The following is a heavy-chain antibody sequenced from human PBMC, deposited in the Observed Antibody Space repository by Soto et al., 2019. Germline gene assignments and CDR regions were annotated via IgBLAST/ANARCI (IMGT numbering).Heavy chain of an antibody. Sequence: SETLSLTCTVSGGSISSYYWSWIRQPPGKGLEWIGYIYYSGSTNYNPSLKSRVTISVDTSKNQFSLKLSSVTAADTAVYYCARGYYDFWSGYYTSPGHFDYWGQGTLVTVSS. CDR1: GGSISSYY. CDR2: IYYSGST. D-gene: IGHD3-3*01. V-gene: IGHV4-59*08. CDR3: ARGYYDFWSGYYTSPGHFDY. J-gene: IGHJ4*02.